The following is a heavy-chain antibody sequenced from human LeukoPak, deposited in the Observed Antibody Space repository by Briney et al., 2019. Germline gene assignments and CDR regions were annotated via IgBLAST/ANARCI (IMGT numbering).Heavy chain of an antibody. J-gene: IGHJ4*02. CDR1: GFTFSSYG. Sequence: GGSLRLSCAASGFTFSSYGMHWVRQASGKGLEWVAVISYDGSNKYYADSVKGRFTISRDNSKNTLYLQMNSLRAEDTAVYYCAKDRAYDSNSYFDYWGQGTLVTVSS. CDR3: AKDRAYDSNSYFDY. D-gene: IGHD3-22*01. V-gene: IGHV3-30*18. CDR2: ISYDGSNK.